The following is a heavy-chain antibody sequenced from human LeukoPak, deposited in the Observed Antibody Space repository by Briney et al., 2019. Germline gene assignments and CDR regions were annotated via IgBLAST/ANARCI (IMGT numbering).Heavy chain of an antibody. CDR1: GFTFGDYA. Sequence: GVLRPSCTASGFTFGDYAMSWVRQAPGKGLEWVGFIRSKAYGETTEYAASVEGRFTLSRDDSKGIAYLQMNSLETEDTGLYYCARHQVVGRTYFDYWGQGTLVTVSS. J-gene: IGHJ4*02. CDR2: IRSKAYGETT. V-gene: IGHV3-49*04. CDR3: ARHQVVGRTYFDY.